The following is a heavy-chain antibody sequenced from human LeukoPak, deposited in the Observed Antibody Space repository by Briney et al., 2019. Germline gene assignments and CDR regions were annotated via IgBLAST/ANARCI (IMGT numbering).Heavy chain of an antibody. V-gene: IGHV1-2*02. CDR1: GYTFTGYY. J-gene: IGHJ5*02. CDR2: INPNNGDT. CDR3: ARWVASPSTGWFDP. D-gene: IGHD6-19*01. Sequence: GASVKASCKASGYTFTGYYIHWVRQAPGQGLEWMAWINPNNGDTHYAQKFQGRVTMTRDTSISTAYMDLSSLRSDDTAVYYCARWVASPSTGWFDPWGQGTLVTVSS.